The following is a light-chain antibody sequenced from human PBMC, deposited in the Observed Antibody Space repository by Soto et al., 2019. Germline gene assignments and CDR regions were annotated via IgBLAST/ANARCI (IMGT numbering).Light chain of an antibody. J-gene: IGKJ1*01. CDR1: QSVLYSSNNKND. CDR2: WAS. CDR3: QQYYITPPL. V-gene: IGKV4-1*01. Sequence: DIVMTQSPDSLAVSLGERATINCKSSQSVLYSSNNKNDLAWYQQKPGQPPKLLIYWASTRKSGVPDRFSGSGSGTDFTLPISSLQAEDVALYYCQQYYITPPLFGQGTKVDIK.